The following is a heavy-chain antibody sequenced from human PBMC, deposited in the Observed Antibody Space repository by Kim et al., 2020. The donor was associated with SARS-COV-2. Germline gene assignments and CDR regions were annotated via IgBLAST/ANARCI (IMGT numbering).Heavy chain of an antibody. CDR3: ANQIAAAGISYYYYGMDV. Sequence: SETLSLTCAVYGGSFSGYYWSWIRQPPGKGLEWIGEINHSGSTNYNPSLKSRVTISVDTSKNQFSLKLSSVTAADTAVYYCANQIAAAGISYYYYGMDVWGQGTTVTVSS. CDR2: INHSGST. V-gene: IGHV4-34*01. D-gene: IGHD6-13*01. CDR1: GGSFSGYY. J-gene: IGHJ6*02.